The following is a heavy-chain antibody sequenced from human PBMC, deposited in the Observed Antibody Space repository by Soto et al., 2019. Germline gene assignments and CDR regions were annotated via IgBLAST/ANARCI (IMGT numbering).Heavy chain of an antibody. J-gene: IGHJ3*02. CDR3: AREPTDHYYDSSGPDAFDI. Sequence: SETLSLTCTVSGGSISSGGYYWSWIRQHPGKGLEWIGYIYYSGSTYYNPSLKSRVTISVDTSKNQFSLKLSSVTAADTAVYYCAREPTDHYYDSSGPDAFDIWGQGTMVTVSS. D-gene: IGHD3-22*01. V-gene: IGHV4-31*03. CDR1: GGSISSGGYY. CDR2: IYYSGST.